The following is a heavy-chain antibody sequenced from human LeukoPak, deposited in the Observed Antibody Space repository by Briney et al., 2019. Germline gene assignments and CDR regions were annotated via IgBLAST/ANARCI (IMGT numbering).Heavy chain of an antibody. V-gene: IGHV3-7*01. Sequence: GSLRLSCVASGFTSGFSFSRYWMSWLRQAPGKGLEWVANMNQDGGEKYYADSVKGRFTISRDNSKNTLYLQMNSLRAEDTAVYYCAKEDPMVRGVIRSWGQGTLVTVSS. CDR3: AKEDPMVRGVIRS. D-gene: IGHD3-10*01. CDR2: MNQDGGEK. J-gene: IGHJ4*02. CDR1: GFTSGFSFSRYW.